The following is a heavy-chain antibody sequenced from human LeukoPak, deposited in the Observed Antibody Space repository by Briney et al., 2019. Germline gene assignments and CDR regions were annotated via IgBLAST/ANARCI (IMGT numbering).Heavy chain of an antibody. CDR1: GGSISSYY. Sequence: PSETLSPTCTVSGGSISSYYWSWIRQPPGKGLEWIGYIYYSGSTNYNPSLKSRVTISVDTSKNQFSLRLSSVTAADTAVYYCARAKAAAGVDYWGQGTLVTVSS. D-gene: IGHD6-13*01. CDR2: IYYSGST. CDR3: ARAKAAAGVDY. V-gene: IGHV4-59*01. J-gene: IGHJ4*02.